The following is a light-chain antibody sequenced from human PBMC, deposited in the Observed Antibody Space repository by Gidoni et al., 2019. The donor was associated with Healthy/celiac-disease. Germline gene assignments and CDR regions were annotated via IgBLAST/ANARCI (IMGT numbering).Light chain of an antibody. J-gene: IGKJ5*01. CDR3: QQRSNWPPRVT. V-gene: IGKV3-11*01. Sequence: EIVLTQSPATLSLSPGERATLSCRASQSVSSYVAWYQQNPGQAPRLLIYDASNRATGIPARFSGSGSGTDFTLTSSSLEPEDFAVYYCQQRSNWPPRVTFGQGTRLEIK. CDR2: DAS. CDR1: QSVSSY.